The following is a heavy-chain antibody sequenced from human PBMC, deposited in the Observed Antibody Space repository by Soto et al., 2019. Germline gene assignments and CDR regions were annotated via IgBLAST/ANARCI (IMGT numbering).Heavy chain of an antibody. V-gene: IGHV3-9*01. D-gene: IGHD6-19*01. Sequence: PGGSLRLSCAASGFTFDDYAMHWVRQAPGKGLEWVSGISWNSGSIGYADSVKGRFTISRDNAKNSLYLQMNSLRAEDTALYYCAKDTVAGTHDSDFDIWGQGTMVTVSS. J-gene: IGHJ3*02. CDR3: AKDTVAGTHDSDFDI. CDR1: GFTFDDYA. CDR2: ISWNSGSI.